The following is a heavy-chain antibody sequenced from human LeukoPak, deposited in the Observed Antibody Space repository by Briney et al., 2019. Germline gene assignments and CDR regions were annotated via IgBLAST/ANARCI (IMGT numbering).Heavy chain of an antibody. V-gene: IGHV3-7*01. CDR2: VKQDGSEK. D-gene: IGHD3-3*01. CDR3: ERHPSDFWSGLRFRFYYYYMDV. J-gene: IGHJ6*03. CDR1: GFTLSSYW. Sequence: PTGGSLRLSCAASGFTLSSYWMTWFRQAPGKGLEWVANVKQDGSEKYYVDSVKGPFTISRANAKNSLYLQMNSLRPEDTAVSYSERHPSDFWSGLRFRFYYYYMDVWGKGTTFTVSS.